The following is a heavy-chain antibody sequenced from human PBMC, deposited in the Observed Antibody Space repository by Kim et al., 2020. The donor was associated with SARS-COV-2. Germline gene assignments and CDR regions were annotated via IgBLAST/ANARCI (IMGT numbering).Heavy chain of an antibody. CDR3: VRGGGSSSLFDS. Sequence: SETLSLTCSVSGGSVSSGSYYWHWIRQSPGKGLEWIGYIYFIGSANYNPSLKSRVTISRDTSKNHLSLELTSVTAADTAVYFCVRGGGSSSLFDSWGQGTLVTVSS. D-gene: IGHD6-6*01. CDR2: IYFIGSA. J-gene: IGHJ4*02. CDR1: GGSVSSGSYY. V-gene: IGHV4-61*03.